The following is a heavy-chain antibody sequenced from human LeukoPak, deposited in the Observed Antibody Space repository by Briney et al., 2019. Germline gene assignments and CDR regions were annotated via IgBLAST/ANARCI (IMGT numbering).Heavy chain of an antibody. D-gene: IGHD2-2*01. Sequence: GGSLRLSCAASGFTFSDYYMSWIRQAPGKGLEGVSYISSSGSTIYYADSVKGRFTISRDNAKNSLYLQMNSLRAEDTAVYYCARDYCSSTSCLNWFDPWGQGTLVTVSS. CDR2: ISSSGSTI. V-gene: IGHV3-11*01. CDR1: GFTFSDYY. J-gene: IGHJ5*02. CDR3: ARDYCSSTSCLNWFDP.